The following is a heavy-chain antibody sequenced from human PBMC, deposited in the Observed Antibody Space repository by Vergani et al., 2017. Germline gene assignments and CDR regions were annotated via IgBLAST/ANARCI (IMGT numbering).Heavy chain of an antibody. J-gene: IGHJ4*02. V-gene: IGHV3-48*01. CDR2: IGVSDNSI. D-gene: IGHD4-11*01. Sequence: DVRLVESGGGVVQPGGSLRLSCAAPVFTFSAYSMNWVRQTPGKGLEWISYIGVSDNSIYYADSVMGRFAISRDNARNLLFLQMNSLRADDSALYFCVRDPDYSTFDSWGQGTLVTVS. CDR1: VFTFSAYS. CDR3: VRDPDYSTFDS.